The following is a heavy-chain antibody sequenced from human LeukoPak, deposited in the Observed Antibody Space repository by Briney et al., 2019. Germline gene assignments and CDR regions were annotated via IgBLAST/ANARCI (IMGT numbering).Heavy chain of an antibody. Sequence: SEILSLTCTVSGDSIGSRYYWVWIRQPPGKGLEWIGSVSLGGSTYYNPSLKSRVTVSVDTSKNQFSLFLSSLTAADTAVYFCARDPDPGGLDYWGQGTLVTVSS. V-gene: IGHV4-38-2*02. D-gene: IGHD3-16*01. J-gene: IGHJ4*02. CDR3: ARDPDPGGLDY. CDR1: GDSIGSRYY. CDR2: VSLGGST.